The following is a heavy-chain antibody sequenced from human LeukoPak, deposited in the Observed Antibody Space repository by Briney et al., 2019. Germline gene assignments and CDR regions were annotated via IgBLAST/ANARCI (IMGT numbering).Heavy chain of an antibody. Sequence: SETLSLTCSVSGYSITSANYWGWIRQPPGKGLEWIGSIYHSGDTYYNPSLKSRVTISVDTSKSQFSLRLSSVTAADTAVYYCARGSHPVTGTLGGYFDPWGQGTLVTVSS. J-gene: IGHJ4*02. D-gene: IGHD6-19*01. V-gene: IGHV4-38-2*02. CDR2: IYHSGDT. CDR1: GYSITSANY. CDR3: ARGSHPVTGTLGGYFDP.